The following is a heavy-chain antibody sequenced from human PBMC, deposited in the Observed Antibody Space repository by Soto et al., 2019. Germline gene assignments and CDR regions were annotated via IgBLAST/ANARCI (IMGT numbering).Heavy chain of an antibody. V-gene: IGHV1-69*01. CDR1: GGTFSSYA. D-gene: IGHD3-9*01. J-gene: IGHJ6*02. CDR3: ARDPHFVWLSNYYYYDMDV. CDR2: IIPIFGTA. Sequence: QVQLVQSGAEVKKPGSSVKVSCKASGGTFSSYAISWVRQAPGQGLEWMGGIIPIFGTANYAQKFQGRVTITADEATSTGYMGLSSLRSEDTAVYYCARDPHFVWLSNYYYYDMDVWGQGTTVTVSS.